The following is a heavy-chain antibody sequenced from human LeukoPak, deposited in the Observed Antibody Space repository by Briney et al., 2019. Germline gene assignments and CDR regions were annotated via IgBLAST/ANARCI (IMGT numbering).Heavy chain of an antibody. CDR2: IIPIFGTA. J-gene: IGHJ4*02. Sequence: SVKVSCKASGGTFSSYAISWVRQAPGQGLEWMGGIIPIFGTANYAQKFQGRVTITTDESTSTVYMELRSLSSDDTAVYYCARDPTNTSGRYAHSDYWGQGTLVTVSS. CDR1: GGTFSSYA. D-gene: IGHD6-19*01. V-gene: IGHV1-69*05. CDR3: ARDPTNTSGRYAHSDY.